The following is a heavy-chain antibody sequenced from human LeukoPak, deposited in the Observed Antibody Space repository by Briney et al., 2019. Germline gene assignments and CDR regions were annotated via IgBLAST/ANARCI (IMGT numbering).Heavy chain of an antibody. CDR3: ARRPWGVTAIRVYYFDY. Sequence: SETLSLTCTVSGGSISSGGYYWSWMRQHPGKGLEWIGYIYYSGSTYYNPSLKSRVTISVDTSKNQFSLKLSSVTAADTAVYYCARRPWGVTAIRVYYFDYWGQGTLVTVSS. J-gene: IGHJ4*02. D-gene: IGHD2-21*02. V-gene: IGHV4-31*03. CDR1: GGSISSGGYY. CDR2: IYYSGST.